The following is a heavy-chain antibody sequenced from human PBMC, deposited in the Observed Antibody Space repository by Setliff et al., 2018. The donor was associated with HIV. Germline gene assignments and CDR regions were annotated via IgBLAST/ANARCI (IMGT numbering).Heavy chain of an antibody. CDR2: VYYSGST. J-gene: IGHJ4*02. Sequence: NPAETLSLTCTVSGGSISRSGPGYYWGWVRQAPGGGLEWIGSVYYSGSTYYNPSLKSRVTISLDTSKNQLSLRLTSMTAADTAVYYCARSQPDTIFGVVIFDYWGQGKMVTVSS. CDR3: ARSQPDTIFGVVIFDY. CDR1: GGSISRSGPGYY. D-gene: IGHD3-3*01. V-gene: IGHV4-39*01.